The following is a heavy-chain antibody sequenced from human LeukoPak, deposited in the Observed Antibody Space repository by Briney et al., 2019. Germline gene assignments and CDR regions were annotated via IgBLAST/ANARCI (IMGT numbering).Heavy chain of an antibody. Sequence: GGSLRLSCAASGFTFSSYAMSWVRQAPGKGLEWVSAISGSGTTTYYADSVRGRFTISRDNSKNTLYLQMNSLRAEDTAVYYCARETPDSYYFDYWGQGTLVTVSS. J-gene: IGHJ4*02. CDR2: ISGSGTTT. CDR3: ARETPDSYYFDY. V-gene: IGHV3-23*01. CDR1: GFTFSSYA. D-gene: IGHD3-22*01.